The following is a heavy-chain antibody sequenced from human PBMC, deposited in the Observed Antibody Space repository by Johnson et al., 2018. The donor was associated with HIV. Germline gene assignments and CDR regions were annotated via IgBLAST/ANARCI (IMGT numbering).Heavy chain of an antibody. CDR3: ARVEPIRRAIDAFDI. V-gene: IGHV3-30*19. J-gene: IGHJ3*02. CDR2: LSYDGSNK. CDR1: GFTFSSYG. Sequence: QVQLVESGGGVVQPGRSLRLSCAASGFTFSSYGMHWVRQAPGKGLDWVAVLSYDGSNKYYADSVKGRFTISRDNSKNTLYLQMNNLRAEDTALYYCARVEPIRRAIDAFDIWGQGTMVTVSS.